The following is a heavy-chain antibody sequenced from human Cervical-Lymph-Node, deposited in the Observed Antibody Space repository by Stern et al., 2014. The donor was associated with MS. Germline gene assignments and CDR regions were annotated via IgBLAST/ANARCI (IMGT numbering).Heavy chain of an antibody. Sequence: QVQLQESGPGLVKPSETLSLTCTVSGGSIRDPNYHWGWIRQPPGKGLEWIGTIYYRGSIYYNPSLKSRVSISGDTPKNHISLTLSSVTAADTAVYYCARWTHRGTITIFGEQYYFDYWGQGALVTVSS. V-gene: IGHV4-39*02. J-gene: IGHJ4*02. CDR1: GGSIRDPNYH. D-gene: IGHD3-3*01. CDR3: ARWTHRGTITIFGEQYYFDY. CDR2: IYYRGSI.